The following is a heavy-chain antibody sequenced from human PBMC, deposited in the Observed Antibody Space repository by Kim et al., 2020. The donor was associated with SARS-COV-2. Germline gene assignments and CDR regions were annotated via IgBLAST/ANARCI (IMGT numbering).Heavy chain of an antibody. J-gene: IGHJ6*01. CDR3: AKGAVAVAGPLTYYYYG. CDR1: GFTFSSYG. V-gene: IGHV3-30*18. CDR2: ISYDGSNK. Sequence: GGSLRLSCAASGFTFSSYGMHWVRQAPGKGLEWVAVISYDGSNKYYADSVKGRFTISRDNSKNTLYLQMNSLRAEDTAVYYCAKGAVAVAGPLTYYYYG. D-gene: IGHD6-19*01.